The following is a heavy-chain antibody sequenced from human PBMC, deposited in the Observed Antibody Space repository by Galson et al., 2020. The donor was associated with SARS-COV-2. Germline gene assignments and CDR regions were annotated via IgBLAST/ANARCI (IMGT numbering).Heavy chain of an antibody. J-gene: IGHJ6*03. D-gene: IGHD3-3*01. CDR3: ARDGEYYDFWSGYYRTPIYYDYYYMDV. CDR1: GFTFSSYA. Sequence: GGSMRLSSTASGFTFSSYAMHWVRPAPGKGLEWVAVITHDGRNKYYEDSVKSRFNISRDNSKNTLYLQMNSLRAEDKAVYYCARDGEYYDFWSGYYRTPIYYDYYYMDVWGKGTTVTVAS. V-gene: IGHV3-30*04. CDR2: ITHDGRNK.